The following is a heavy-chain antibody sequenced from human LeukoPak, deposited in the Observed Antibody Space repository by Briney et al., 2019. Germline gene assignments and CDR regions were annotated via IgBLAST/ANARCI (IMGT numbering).Heavy chain of an antibody. Sequence: SETLSLTCAVYGGSFSGYYWSWIRQPPGKGLEWIGEINHSGSTNYNPPLKSRVTISVDTSKNQFSLKLSSVTAADTAVYYCAKTRTRRNAFDIWGQGTMVTVSS. CDR1: GGSFSGYY. CDR3: AKTRTRRNAFDI. D-gene: IGHD1/OR15-1a*01. J-gene: IGHJ3*02. CDR2: INHSGST. V-gene: IGHV4-34*01.